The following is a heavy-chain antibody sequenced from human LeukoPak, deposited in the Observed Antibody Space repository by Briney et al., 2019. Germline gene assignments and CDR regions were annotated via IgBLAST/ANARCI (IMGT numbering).Heavy chain of an antibody. CDR3: ARYCSGGSCYGAAFGLPGLGMDV. J-gene: IGHJ6*02. D-gene: IGHD2-15*01. CDR1: GFTFSSYS. Sequence: GGSLRLSCAASGFTFSSYSMNWVRQAPGKGLEWVSSISSSSYIYYADSVKGRFTISRDNAKNSLYLQMNSLRAEDTAVYYCARYCSGGSCYGAAFGLPGLGMDVWGQGTTVTVSS. CDR2: ISSSSYI. V-gene: IGHV3-21*01.